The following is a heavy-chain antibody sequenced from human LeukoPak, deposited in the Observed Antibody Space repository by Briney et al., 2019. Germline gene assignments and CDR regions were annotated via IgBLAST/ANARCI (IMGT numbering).Heavy chain of an antibody. V-gene: IGHV1-2*02. J-gene: IGHJ4*02. CDR1: VYTFTGYY. D-gene: IGHD2-15*01. CDR3: ARDLLAADLDY. CDR2: INPNSGGT. Sequence: GASVKVSCKSSVYTFTGYYMHWVRQAPGQGLEWMGWINPNSGGTNYAQKFQGRVTMTRDTSISTAYMELSRLRSDDTAVYYCARDLLAADLDYWGQGTLVTVSS.